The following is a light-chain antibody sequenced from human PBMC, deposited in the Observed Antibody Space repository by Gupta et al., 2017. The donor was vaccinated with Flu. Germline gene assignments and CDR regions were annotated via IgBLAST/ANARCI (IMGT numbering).Light chain of an antibody. Sequence: DIQMTQSPLSLSASVGDSVTSNCRASEIVGNYLTWYQQKREKAPHLLIYGASSLESGVPSRFSGSGSGTDFTLTIRGLQPEDFATYYCQQCYITPRTFGQGTEVEIK. CDR1: EIVGNY. J-gene: IGKJ1*01. CDR2: GAS. CDR3: QQCYITPRT. V-gene: IGKV1-39*01.